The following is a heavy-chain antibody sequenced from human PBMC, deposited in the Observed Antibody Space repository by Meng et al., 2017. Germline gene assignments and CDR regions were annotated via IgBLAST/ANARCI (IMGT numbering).Heavy chain of an antibody. CDR2: ISWNSGSI. J-gene: IGHJ4*02. Sequence: SLKISCAASGFTFDDYAMHWVRQAPGKGLEWVSGISWNSGSIGYADSVKGRFTISRDNAKNSLYLQMNSLRAEDTAVYYCARERVRGVIPPHFDYWGQGTLVTVSS. V-gene: IGHV3-9*01. D-gene: IGHD3-10*01. CDR1: GFTFDDYA. CDR3: ARERVRGVIPPHFDY.